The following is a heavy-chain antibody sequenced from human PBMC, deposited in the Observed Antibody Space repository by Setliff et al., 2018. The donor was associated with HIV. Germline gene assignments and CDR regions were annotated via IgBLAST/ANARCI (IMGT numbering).Heavy chain of an antibody. Sequence: ASVKVSCKASGYSFTSYGINWVRQAPGQGLEWMGRINVNSGGTKYAQKFQGRVTMTRDTSISTAYMEVSSLRSDDTAVYYCAREGSPIYYFDYWSQGTLVTVSS. CDR2: INVNSGGT. CDR1: GYSFTSYG. V-gene: IGHV1-2*06. CDR3: AREGSPIYYFDY. J-gene: IGHJ4*02. D-gene: IGHD3-10*01.